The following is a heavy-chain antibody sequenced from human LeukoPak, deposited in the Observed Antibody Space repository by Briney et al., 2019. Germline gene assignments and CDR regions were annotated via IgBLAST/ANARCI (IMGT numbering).Heavy chain of an antibody. CDR3: AREGGYYGSGSYSYYYYYMDV. V-gene: IGHV3-7*01. CDR1: GFTFSSYW. Sequence: KSGGSLRLSCAASGFTFSSYWMSWVRQAPGKGLEWVANIKQDGSEKYYVDSVKGRFTISRDNAKNSLYLQMNSLRAEDTAVYYCAREGGYYGSGSYSYYYYYMDVWGKGTAVTVSS. CDR2: IKQDGSEK. J-gene: IGHJ6*03. D-gene: IGHD3-10*01.